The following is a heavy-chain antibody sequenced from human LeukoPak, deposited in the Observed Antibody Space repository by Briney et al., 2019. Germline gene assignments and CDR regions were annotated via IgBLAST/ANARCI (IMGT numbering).Heavy chain of an antibody. CDR2: IGAYNGNT. Sequence: VASVKVSCKASGGTFSSYAISWVRQAPGQGLEWMGWIGAYNGNTNYAQKLQGRVTMTTDTSTSTAYMELRGLRSDDTAVYYCAKTGAGFDAFDIWGKGTMVTVSS. J-gene: IGHJ3*02. CDR1: GGTFSSYA. CDR3: AKTGAGFDAFDI. D-gene: IGHD6-19*01. V-gene: IGHV1-18*01.